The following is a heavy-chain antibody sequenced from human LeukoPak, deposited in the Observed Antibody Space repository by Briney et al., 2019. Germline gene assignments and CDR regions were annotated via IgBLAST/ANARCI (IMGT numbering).Heavy chain of an antibody. V-gene: IGHV4-59*01. CDR2: IYYGGTT. CDR3: ARDTTVASGMQH. CDR1: GGSLSTYS. Sequence: PSETLSLTCSVSGGSLSTYSWSWVRQSPGKRLEWIGYIYYGGTTNYNPSLKSRATISADTAKNQFSLRLRSETAADTAIHYCARDTTVASGMQHWGQGTLVTVSS. J-gene: IGHJ4*02. D-gene: IGHD5-12*01.